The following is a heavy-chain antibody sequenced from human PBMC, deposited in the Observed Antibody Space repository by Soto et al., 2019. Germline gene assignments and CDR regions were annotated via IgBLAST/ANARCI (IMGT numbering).Heavy chain of an antibody. J-gene: IGHJ4*02. CDR3: AKDRGVEVTTRFFYY. CDR1: GFTFSSYG. CDR2: ISYDGRNK. V-gene: IGHV3-30*18. Sequence: QVQLVESGGGVVQPGRSLRLSCAASGFTFSSYGMHWVRQAPGKGLEWVAVISYDGRNKNYADSVKGRFTISRDNSKNTRYLQMNSLRAEDTAVYYGAKDRGVEVTTRFFYYWGQGTLVTVSS. D-gene: IGHD4-17*01.